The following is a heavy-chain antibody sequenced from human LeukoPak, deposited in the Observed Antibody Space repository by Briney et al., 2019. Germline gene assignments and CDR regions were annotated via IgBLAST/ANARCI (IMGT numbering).Heavy chain of an antibody. CDR3: ARARGYCSSTSCYPFGY. CDR2: INPSGGST. Sequence: ASVTVSCKASGYTFTSYYMHWVRQAPGQGLEWMGIINPSGGSTSYAQKFQGRVTMTRDTSTSTVYMELSSLRSEDTAVYYCARARGYCSSTSCYPFGYWGQGALVTVSS. CDR1: GYTFTSYY. V-gene: IGHV1-46*01. D-gene: IGHD2-2*01. J-gene: IGHJ4*02.